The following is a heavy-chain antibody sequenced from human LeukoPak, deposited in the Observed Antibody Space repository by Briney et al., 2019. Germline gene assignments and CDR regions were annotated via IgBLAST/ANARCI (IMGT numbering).Heavy chain of an antibody. CDR2: IIPKSGAT. J-gene: IGHJ6*03. CDR3: ATYSGPKANFFYHYMDV. D-gene: IGHD2/OR15-2a*01. V-gene: IGHV1-2*02. Sequence: ASVKVSCKASGYTFSSYDINWVRQAPGQGLEWMGWIIPKSGATNYAQKFRDRVTVTSDTSTAYMDLSRLTSDDTAVYYCATYSGPKANFFYHYMDVWGKGTTVTISS. CDR1: GYTFSSYD.